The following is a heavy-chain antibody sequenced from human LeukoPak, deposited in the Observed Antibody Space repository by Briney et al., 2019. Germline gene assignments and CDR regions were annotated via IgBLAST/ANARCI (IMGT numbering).Heavy chain of an antibody. CDR2: ISSSSSTI. J-gene: IGHJ6*02. D-gene: IGHD3-3*01. CDR3: ARDLYYDFWSGYYNGRGYYGMDV. V-gene: IGHV3-48*01. Sequence: PGGSLRLSCAASGFTFSSYSMNWVRQAPGKGLEWVSYISSSSSTIYYADSVKGRFTISRDNAENSLYLQMNSLRAEDTAVYYCARDLYYDFWSGYYNGRGYYGMDVWGQGTTVTVSS. CDR1: GFTFSSYS.